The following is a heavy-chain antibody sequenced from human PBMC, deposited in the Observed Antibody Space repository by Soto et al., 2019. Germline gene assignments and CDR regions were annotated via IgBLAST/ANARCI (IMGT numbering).Heavy chain of an antibody. CDR2: INHSGST. CDR3: ARDGYSSGWYYFDY. J-gene: IGHJ4*02. CDR1: GGSFSGYY. V-gene: IGHV4-34*01. D-gene: IGHD6-19*01. Sequence: QVQLQQWGAGLLKPSETLSLTCAVYGGSFSGYYWSWIRQPPGKGLEWIGEINHSGSTNYNPSLESRVTISVDTSKNQFSLKLSSVTAADTAVYYCARDGYSSGWYYFDYWGQGTLVTVSS.